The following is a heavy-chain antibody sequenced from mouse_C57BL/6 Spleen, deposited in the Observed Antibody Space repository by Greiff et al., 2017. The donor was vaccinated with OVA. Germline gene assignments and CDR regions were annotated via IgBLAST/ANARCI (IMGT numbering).Heavy chain of an antibody. D-gene: IGHD2-5*01. CDR3: AIAYYSNYDWYFDV. CDR2: INYDGSST. J-gene: IGHJ1*03. V-gene: IGHV5-16*01. CDR1: GFTFSDYY. Sequence: DVKLVESEGGLVQPGSSMKLSCTASGFTFSDYYMAWVRQVPEKGLEWVANINYDGSSTYYLDSLKSRFIISRDNAKNILYLQMSSLKSEDTATYYCAIAYYSNYDWYFDVWGTGTTVTVSS.